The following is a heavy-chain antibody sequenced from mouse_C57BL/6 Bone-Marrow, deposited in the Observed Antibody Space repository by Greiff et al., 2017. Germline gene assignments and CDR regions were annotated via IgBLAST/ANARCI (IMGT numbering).Heavy chain of an antibody. D-gene: IGHD2-3*01. Sequence: QVQLQHSGAELARPGASVKLSCKASGYTFTSYGISWVKQRTGQGLEWIGEIYPRSGNTYYNEKFKGKATLTAYKASSTAYMELRSMTSEDSAVYFCARGYSWFAYWGQGTLVTVSA. CDR1: GYTFTSYG. CDR2: IYPRSGNT. CDR3: ARGYSWFAY. J-gene: IGHJ3*01. V-gene: IGHV1-81*01.